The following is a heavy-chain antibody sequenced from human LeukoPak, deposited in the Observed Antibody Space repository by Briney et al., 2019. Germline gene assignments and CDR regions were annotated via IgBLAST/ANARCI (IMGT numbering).Heavy chain of an antibody. CDR1: GGSISSYY. V-gene: IGHV4-59*01. CDR3: ASGDTNGDYDFWSGYPEYFQH. CDR2: IYYSGST. J-gene: IGHJ1*01. D-gene: IGHD3-3*01. Sequence: SETLSLTCTVSGGSISSYYWSWIRQPPGKGLEWIGYIYYSGSTNYNPSLKSRVTISVETSKNQFSLKLSSVTAADTAVYYCASGDTNGDYDFWSGYPEYFQHWGQGTLVTVSS.